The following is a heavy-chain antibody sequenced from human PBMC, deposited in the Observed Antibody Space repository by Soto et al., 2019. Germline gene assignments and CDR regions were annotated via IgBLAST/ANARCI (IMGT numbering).Heavy chain of an antibody. J-gene: IGHJ6*02. V-gene: IGHV4-4*02. D-gene: IGHD3-10*01. CDR1: GGSISSSNW. Sequence: SETLSLTCTVSGGSISSSNWWSWVRQPPGKGLEWIGEIYHSGSTNYNPSLKSRVTISVDKSKNQFSLKLSSVTAADTAVYYCSLLWFGELKYYYYYGMDVWGQGTPVTVSS. CDR2: IYHSGST. CDR3: SLLWFGELKYYYYYGMDV.